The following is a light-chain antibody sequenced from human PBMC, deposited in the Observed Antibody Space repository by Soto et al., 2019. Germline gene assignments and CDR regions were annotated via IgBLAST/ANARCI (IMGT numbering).Light chain of an antibody. V-gene: IGLV1-44*01. CDR2: EVV. CDR3: KSYAGSNTYV. J-gene: IGLJ1*01. Sequence: QSVLTQPPSASGTPGQRVTISCSGSNSNIGRNNVNWYQQLPGTAPKLLIYEVVQRPSGVPDRFSGSKSGNTASLTVSGLQAADEADYFCKSYAGSNTYVFGSGTKVTVL. CDR1: NSNIGRNN.